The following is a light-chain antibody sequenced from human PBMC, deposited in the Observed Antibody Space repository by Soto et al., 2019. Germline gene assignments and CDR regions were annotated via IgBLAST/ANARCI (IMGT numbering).Light chain of an antibody. V-gene: IGKV3-15*01. CDR3: QQYNNWPWT. CDR2: GAS. Sequence: TVMTQSPATLSVSPGGRATLSCRASQSISDTLAWYQQKPGQSPRLLIHGASTRATGFPARFSGSGSGKDFTLNISSLQSEDIAIYYCQQYNNWPWTFGQGTK. J-gene: IGKJ1*01. CDR1: QSISDT.